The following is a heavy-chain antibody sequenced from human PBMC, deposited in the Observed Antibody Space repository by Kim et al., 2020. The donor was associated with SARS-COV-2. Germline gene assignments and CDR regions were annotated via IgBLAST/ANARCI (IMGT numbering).Heavy chain of an antibody. CDR1: GGSISSYY. CDR3: ARGHEVWGGGYCGGDCPPLYWYFDL. CDR2: IYYSGST. J-gene: IGHJ2*01. Sequence: SETLSLTCTVSGGSISSYYWSWIRQPPGKGLEWIGYIYYSGSTNYNPSLKSRVTISVDTSKNQFSLKLSSVTAADTAVYYCARGHEVWGGGYCGGDCPPLYWYFDLWGRGTLVTVSS. D-gene: IGHD2-21*02. V-gene: IGHV4-59*01.